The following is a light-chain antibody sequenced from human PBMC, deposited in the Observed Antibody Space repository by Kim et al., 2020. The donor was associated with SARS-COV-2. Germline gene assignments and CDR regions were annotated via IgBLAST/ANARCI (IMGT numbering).Light chain of an antibody. CDR1: QSVDIS. J-gene: IGKJ2*04. V-gene: IGKV3-11*01. CDR2: DAS. CDR3: QQRSIWPPGS. Sequence: EIVLTQSPATLSLSPGERATLSCRASQSVDISLAWYQQKPGQAPRLLIYDASNRATDIPARFSGSGSGTDFTLTISSLEPEDFAVYYCQQRSIWPPGSFGQGTKLEI.